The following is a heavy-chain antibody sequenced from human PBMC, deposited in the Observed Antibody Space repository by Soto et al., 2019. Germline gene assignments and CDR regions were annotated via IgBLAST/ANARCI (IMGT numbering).Heavy chain of an antibody. Sequence: GGSLRLSCAASGFTFITYGMNWVRQAPGKGLVWVSRINSDGSSTSYADSVKGRFTISRDNAKNTLYLQMNSLRAEDTAVYYCARDPGYSGYQKFDDAFDIWGQGTMVTVSS. D-gene: IGHD5-12*01. CDR3: ARDPGYSGYQKFDDAFDI. J-gene: IGHJ3*02. CDR2: INSDGSST. V-gene: IGHV3-74*01. CDR1: GFTFITYG.